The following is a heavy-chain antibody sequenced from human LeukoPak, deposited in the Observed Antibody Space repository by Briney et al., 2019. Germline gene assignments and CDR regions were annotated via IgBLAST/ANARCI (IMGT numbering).Heavy chain of an antibody. Sequence: GGSLRLSCTASGFTFSSYNKHWVRQPTGKSLEWVSAVGTAGDTYYPGSVKGRFTISRENAKNSLYLQMNSLRAGDTAVYYCARRGDSRGHYDAFDIWGQGTMVTVSS. D-gene: IGHD3-22*01. J-gene: IGHJ3*02. CDR3: ARRGDSRGHYDAFDI. CDR2: VGTAGDT. CDR1: GFTFSSYN. V-gene: IGHV3-13*01.